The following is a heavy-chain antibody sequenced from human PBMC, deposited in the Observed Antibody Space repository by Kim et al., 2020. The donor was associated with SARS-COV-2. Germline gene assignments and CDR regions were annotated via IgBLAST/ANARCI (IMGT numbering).Heavy chain of an antibody. V-gene: IGHV1-3*01. Sequence: KFQGRVTITKDTSASTAYMELSSLRSEDTAVYYCARVYYGSGSYYNGFDYWGQGTLVTVSS. CDR3: ARVYYGSGSYYNGFDY. D-gene: IGHD3-10*01. J-gene: IGHJ4*02.